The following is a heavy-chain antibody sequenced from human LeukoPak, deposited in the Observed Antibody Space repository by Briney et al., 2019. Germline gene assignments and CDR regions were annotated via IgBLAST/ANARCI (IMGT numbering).Heavy chain of an antibody. J-gene: IGHJ3*02. Sequence: PGRSLRLSCAASGFTFDDYAMHWVRQAPGKGLEWVSGISWNSGSIGYADSVKGRFTISRDNAKNSLYLQMNSLRAEDMALYYCAKGTYCSSTSCYKSLTGAFDIWGQGTMVTVSS. CDR3: AKGTYCSSTSCYKSLTGAFDI. D-gene: IGHD2-2*02. V-gene: IGHV3-9*03. CDR1: GFTFDDYA. CDR2: ISWNSGSI.